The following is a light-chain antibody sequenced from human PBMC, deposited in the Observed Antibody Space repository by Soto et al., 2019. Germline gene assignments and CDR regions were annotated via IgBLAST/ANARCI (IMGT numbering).Light chain of an antibody. CDR2: DVS. Sequence: QSVLTQPASVSGSPGQSIAISCTGTSSDVCAYNYVSWYQQHPGKAPKPVIYDVSGRPSGSSDRFSGSKSGNTASLTISGLQAEDEADYYCASYTTSSTVVFGGGTQLT. V-gene: IGLV2-14*01. CDR3: ASYTTSSTVV. CDR1: SSDVCAYNY. J-gene: IGLJ7*01.